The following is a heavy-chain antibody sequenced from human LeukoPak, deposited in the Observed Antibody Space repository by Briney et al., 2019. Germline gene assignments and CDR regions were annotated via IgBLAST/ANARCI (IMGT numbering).Heavy chain of an antibody. V-gene: IGHV1-2*02. D-gene: IGHD6-19*01. J-gene: IGHJ4*02. CDR2: INPNSGGT. CDR3: ARLTVAGNFFDY. Sequence: ASVKVSCKASGYTFTGCYMHWVRQAPGQGLEWMGWINPNSGGTNYAQKFQGRVTMTRDTSISTAYMELSRLRSDDTAVYYCARLTVAGNFFDYWGQGTLVTVSS. CDR1: GYTFTGCY.